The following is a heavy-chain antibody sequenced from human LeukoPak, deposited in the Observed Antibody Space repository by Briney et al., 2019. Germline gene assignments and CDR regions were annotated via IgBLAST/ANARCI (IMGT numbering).Heavy chain of an antibody. Sequence: GGSLRLSCAASGFSFSSYAMTWVRQAPGQGLEWVSSIDAGGGDTYHSDSVRGRFTISRDNAKNSLYLQMNSLRAEDTAVYYCARERGYGPGIDYWGQGTLVTVSS. J-gene: IGHJ4*02. CDR3: ARERGYGPGIDY. CDR1: GFSFSSYA. CDR2: IDAGGGDT. D-gene: IGHD5-12*01. V-gene: IGHV3-21*01.